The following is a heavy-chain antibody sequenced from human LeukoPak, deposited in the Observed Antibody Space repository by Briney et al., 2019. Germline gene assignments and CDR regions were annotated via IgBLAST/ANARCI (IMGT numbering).Heavy chain of an antibody. CDR1: GGSISSYY. CDR2: ISYSGST. D-gene: IGHD3-16*02. Sequence: PSETLSPTCTVSGGSISSYYWSWIRQPPGKGLEWIGYISYSGSTNYNPSLKSRVTISVDTSKNHFSLKLTSVTAADTAVYYCARHRRITFGGVIGYFDYWGQGTLVTVSS. V-gene: IGHV4-59*08. CDR3: ARHRRITFGGVIGYFDY. J-gene: IGHJ4*02.